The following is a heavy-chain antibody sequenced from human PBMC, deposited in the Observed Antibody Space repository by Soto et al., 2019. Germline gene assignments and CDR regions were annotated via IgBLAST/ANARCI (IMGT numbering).Heavy chain of an antibody. CDR3: AREGGRAHWGGACLYNWFDP. CDR1: GGSISSGDYY. D-gene: IGHD2-21*02. J-gene: IGHJ5*02. V-gene: IGHV4-31*03. CDR2: RSYSGST. Sequence: QVQLQESGPGLVKPSQTLSLTCSVSGGSISSGDYYCWWVRQHPGKGLVWMGYRSYSGSTYYNPYITSRVTIVVVTSRNQFALRLSSVTAAATAVYYCAREGGRAHWGGACLYNWFDPWGQGTRVTFSS.